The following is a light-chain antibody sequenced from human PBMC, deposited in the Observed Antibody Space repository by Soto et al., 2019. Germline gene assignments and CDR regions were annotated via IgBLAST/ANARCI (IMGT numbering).Light chain of an antibody. CDR1: QSVLYSSNNKNY. CDR3: QQYYSTPLT. CDR2: WAS. Sequence: DIVMTQSPDSLAVSLGERATINCKSSQSVLYSSNNKNYLAWYQQKAGLPPKLLIYWASTRESGVPDRFSGSGSGTDFTLTISSPQAEDVAVYYCQQYYSTPLTFGGGTKVEIK. V-gene: IGKV4-1*01. J-gene: IGKJ4*01.